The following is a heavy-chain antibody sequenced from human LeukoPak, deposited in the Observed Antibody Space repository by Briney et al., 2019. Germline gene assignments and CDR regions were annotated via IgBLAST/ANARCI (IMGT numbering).Heavy chain of an antibody. CDR3: AREIGPITMVRGVIPPSLL. J-gene: IGHJ4*02. D-gene: IGHD3-10*01. CDR2: IYYSGST. Sequence: SETLSLTCTVSGGSISSYYWSWIRQPPGKGLEWIGYIYYSGSTNYNPSLKSRVTISVDTSKNQFSLKLRSVTAADTAIYYCAREIGPITMVRGVIPPSLLWGQGTLVTVSS. CDR1: GGSISSYY. V-gene: IGHV4-59*12.